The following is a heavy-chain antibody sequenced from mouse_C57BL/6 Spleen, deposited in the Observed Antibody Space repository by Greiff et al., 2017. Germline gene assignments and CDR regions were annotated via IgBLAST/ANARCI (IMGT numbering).Heavy chain of an antibody. J-gene: IGHJ2*01. Sequence: QVQLQQPGAELVKPGASVKMSCKASGYTFTSYWITWVKRRPEQGLECIGGLYPGSGSTNYNEKFKSKATLTVETSSSTAYMQLSSLTSEDSAVYYCAREYGYSGFDYWGQGTTLTVSS. V-gene: IGHV1-55*01. CDR1: GYTFTSYW. D-gene: IGHD2-10*02. CDR2: LYPGSGST. CDR3: AREYGYSGFDY.